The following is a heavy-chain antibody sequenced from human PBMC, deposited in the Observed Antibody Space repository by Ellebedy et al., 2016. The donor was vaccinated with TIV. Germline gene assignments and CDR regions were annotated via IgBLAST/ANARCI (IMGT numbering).Heavy chain of an antibody. J-gene: IGHJ3*02. CDR2: ISGSGGRT. Sequence: GESLKISCAASGFTFSSYAMSWVRQAPGKGLEWVSAISGSGGRTYYADSVKGRFAISRDNSKNTLYQQMNSLRAEDTAVYYCAKLSADITLIVVVIDPGAFDIWGQGTMVTVSS. CDR1: GFTFSSYA. D-gene: IGHD3-22*01. V-gene: IGHV3-23*01. CDR3: AKLSADITLIVVVIDPGAFDI.